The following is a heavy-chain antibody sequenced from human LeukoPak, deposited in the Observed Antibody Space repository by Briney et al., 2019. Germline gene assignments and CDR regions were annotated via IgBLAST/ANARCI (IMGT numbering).Heavy chain of an antibody. CDR3: ARDLTVQAAASIVYYFDY. V-gene: IGHV1-2*02. CDR2: INPNSGDR. D-gene: IGHD6-25*01. CDR1: GYTFTRYS. J-gene: IGHJ4*02. Sequence: ASVKVLCKASGYTFTRYSMHWVRRAPGQGLEWMGWINPNSGDRNYAQKFQGRVTMTRDTSISTAYMELSGLRSDDTAVYYCARDLTVQAAASIVYYFDYWGQGSLVTVSS.